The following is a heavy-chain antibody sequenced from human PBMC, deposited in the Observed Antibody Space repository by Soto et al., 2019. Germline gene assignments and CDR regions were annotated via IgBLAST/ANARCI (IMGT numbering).Heavy chain of an antibody. CDR2: IHDSGNT. J-gene: IGHJ5*02. CDR3: ARARGGDSGDYASLFDR. CDR1: GGSVSIGDYL. Sequence: SETLSLTCTVFGGSVSIGDYLWSWIRQRPGKGPEWIGYIHDSGNTYYNPSLKSRVTISLDTSKNQFSLKVTSMTAADTAVYFCARARGGDSGDYASLFDRWGQGNLVTVS. D-gene: IGHD4-17*01. V-gene: IGHV4-30-4*01.